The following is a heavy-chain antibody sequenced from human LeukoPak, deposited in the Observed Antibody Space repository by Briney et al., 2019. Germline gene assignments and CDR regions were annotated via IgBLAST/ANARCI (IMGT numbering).Heavy chain of an antibody. CDR1: GFNFGDYA. Sequence: GGSLRLSCTDSGFNFGDYAMGWVRQAPGKGLEWVGFIRNKVYGGTIEYAAAVEGRFTISRDDSKSIAFLQMDSLKTEDTAVYYCLRYYGSGSLSGYWGQGTLVTVSS. D-gene: IGHD3-10*01. V-gene: IGHV3-49*04. CDR3: LRYYGSGSLSGY. J-gene: IGHJ4*02. CDR2: IRNKVYGGTI.